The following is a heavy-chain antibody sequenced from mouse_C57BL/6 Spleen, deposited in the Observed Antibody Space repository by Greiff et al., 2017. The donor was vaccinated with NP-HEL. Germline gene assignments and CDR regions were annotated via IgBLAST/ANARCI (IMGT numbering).Heavy chain of an antibody. CDR3: ARGEGWAWFAY. V-gene: IGHV1-22*01. J-gene: IGHJ3*01. Sequence: EVQLQQSGPELVKPGASVKMSCKASGYTFTDYNMHWVKQSHGKSLEWIGYINPNNGGTSYNQKFKGKATLTVNKSSSTAYMELRGLASEDSAVYYCARGEGWAWFAYWGQGTLVTVSA. CDR1: GYTFTDYN. CDR2: INPNNGGT. D-gene: IGHD3-2*02.